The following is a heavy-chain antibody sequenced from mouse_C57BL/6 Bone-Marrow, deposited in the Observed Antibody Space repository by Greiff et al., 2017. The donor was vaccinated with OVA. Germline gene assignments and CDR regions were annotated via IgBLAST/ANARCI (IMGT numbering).Heavy chain of an antibody. CDR1: GFSLSTFGMG. Sequence: QVQLKESGPGILQPSQTLSLTCSFSGFSLSTFGMGVGWIRQPSGKGLEWLAHIWWDDDKYYNPALKSRLTISKDTSKNQVFLKIANVDTADTATYYCAPSYYYGSGYTDAMDYWGQGTSVTVSS. CDR2: IWWDDDK. V-gene: IGHV8-8*01. J-gene: IGHJ4*01. D-gene: IGHD1-1*01. CDR3: APSYYYGSGYTDAMDY.